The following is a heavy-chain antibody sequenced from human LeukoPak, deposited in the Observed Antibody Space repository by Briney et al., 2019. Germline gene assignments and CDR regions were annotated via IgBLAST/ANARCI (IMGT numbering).Heavy chain of an antibody. V-gene: IGHV4-34*01. CDR2: INHSGST. CDR3: ARGPMYCSSTSCRYYYYYMDV. Sequence: SETLSLTCAVYGGSFSGYYWSWIRQPPGKGLEWIGEINHSGSTNYNPSLKSRVTISVDTSKNQFSLKLSSVTAADTAVYYCARGPMYCSSTSCRYYYYYMDVWGKGTTVTVS. CDR1: GGSFSGYY. J-gene: IGHJ6*03. D-gene: IGHD2-2*01.